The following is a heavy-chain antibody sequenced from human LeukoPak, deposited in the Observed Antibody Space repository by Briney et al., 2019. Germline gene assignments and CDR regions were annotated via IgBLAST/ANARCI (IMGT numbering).Heavy chain of an antibody. V-gene: IGHV4-61*01. CDR2: IYYSGST. CDR3: ARSPSGYRFDY. CDR1: GGSVSSGRYF. J-gene: IGHJ4*02. D-gene: IGHD3-22*01. Sequence: PSETLSLTCTVSGGSVSSGRYFWTWIRQPPGKGLEWIGYIYYSGSTNYNPSLKSRVTISVDTSKNQFSLKLSSVTAADTAVYYCARSPSGYRFDYWGQGTLVTVSS.